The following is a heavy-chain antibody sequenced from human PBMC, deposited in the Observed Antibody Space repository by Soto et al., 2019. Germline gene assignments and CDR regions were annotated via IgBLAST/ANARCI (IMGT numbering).Heavy chain of an antibody. J-gene: IGHJ6*01. D-gene: IGHD6-19*01. CDR1: GYTLTELS. Sequence: ASVKVSCKVSGYTLTELSMHWVRQAPGKGLEWMGGFDPEDGETIYAQKFQGRVTMTEDTSTDTAYMELSSLRSGDTAVYYYATLLRQTGPGSGWCNYYYYYNGMDVWGQGTTVTVSS. CDR3: ATLLRQTGPGSGWCNYYYYYNGMDV. CDR2: FDPEDGET. V-gene: IGHV1-24*01.